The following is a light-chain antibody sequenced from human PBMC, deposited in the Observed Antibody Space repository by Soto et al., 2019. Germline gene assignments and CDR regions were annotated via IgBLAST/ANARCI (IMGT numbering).Light chain of an antibody. CDR2: DAS. J-gene: IGKJ1*01. Sequence: DIQLTQSPSTLSASVGDRVSITCRASQSLNNWMAWFQQKPGKAPKLLIYDASTLQTGVPSRFSGSGSGTEFTLTISSLQPVDFATYYCQRYNAFSQTFGQGTRVEIK. V-gene: IGKV1-5*01. CDR1: QSLNNW. CDR3: QRYNAFSQT.